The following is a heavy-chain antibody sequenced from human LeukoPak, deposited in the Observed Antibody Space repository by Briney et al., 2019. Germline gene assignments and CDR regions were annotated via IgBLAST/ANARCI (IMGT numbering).Heavy chain of an antibody. V-gene: IGHV4-39*07. D-gene: IGHD5-12*01. CDR1: GGSISGSSYY. CDR2: LYYSVNT. Sequence: SETLSLTCSVSGGSISGSSYYWGWIRQPPGKGLEWIVSLYYSVNTYYNPSLKSRVTISVDTSKNQFSLKLSSVTAADTAVYYCARVYSGYDYVHFDYWGQGTLVTVSS. J-gene: IGHJ4*02. CDR3: ARVYSGYDYVHFDY.